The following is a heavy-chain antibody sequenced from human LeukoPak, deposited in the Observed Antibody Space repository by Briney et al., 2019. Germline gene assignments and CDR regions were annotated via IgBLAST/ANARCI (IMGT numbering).Heavy chain of an antibody. CDR1: GFTFGSYA. J-gene: IGHJ5*02. CDR3: ARDAGDIVVVPAAQYNWFDP. D-gene: IGHD2-2*01. Sequence: GGSLRLSCAASGFTFGSYAMHWVRQAAGKGREWVAVISYDGSNKYYADSVKGRFTISRDNSKNTLYLQMNSLRAEDTAVYYCARDAGDIVVVPAAQYNWFDPGGQGTLVTVS. CDR2: ISYDGSNK. V-gene: IGHV3-30-3*01.